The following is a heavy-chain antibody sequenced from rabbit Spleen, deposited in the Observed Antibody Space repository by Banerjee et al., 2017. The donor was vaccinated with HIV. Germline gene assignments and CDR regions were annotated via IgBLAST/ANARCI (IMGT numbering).Heavy chain of an antibody. CDR1: GFSFSSSYW. J-gene: IGHJ6*01. CDR3: ARDTGSSFSSYGMDL. D-gene: IGHD8-1*01. Sequence: QSLEESGGDLVKPGASLTLTCTASGFSFSSSYWICWVLQAPGKGLEWITCIDAGDGNTYYASWVNGRFTISKTSTTVTLQMTSLTAADTATYFCARDTGSSFSSYGMDLWGPGTLVTVS. CDR2: IDAGDGNT. V-gene: IGHV1S40*01.